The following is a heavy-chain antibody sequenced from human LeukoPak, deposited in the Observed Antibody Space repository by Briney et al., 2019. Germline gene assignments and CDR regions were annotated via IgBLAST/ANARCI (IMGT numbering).Heavy chain of an antibody. CDR3: AREGRNVNFDY. D-gene: IGHD2-8*01. Sequence: SETLSLTCTVSGGSISSGSYYWSWIRQPAGKGLEWIGRIYTSGSTNYNPSLKSRVTISVDTSKNQFSLKLSSVTAADTAVYYCAREGRNVNFDYWGQGTLVTVSS. CDR1: GGSISSGSYY. J-gene: IGHJ4*02. CDR2: IYTSGST. V-gene: IGHV4-61*02.